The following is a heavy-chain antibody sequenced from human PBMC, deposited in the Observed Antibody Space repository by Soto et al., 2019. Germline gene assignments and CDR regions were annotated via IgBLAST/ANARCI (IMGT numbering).Heavy chain of an antibody. CDR2: FDPEDGEA. J-gene: IGHJ5*02. CDR3: AIASSGTYYGYRDP. CDR1: GDTLTELS. D-gene: IGHD1-26*01. Sequence: QVQLVQSGAEVKKPGASVKVSCKVSGDTLTELSIHWVRQAPGKGLEYMGGFDPEDGEAMYAQNFQGRVTMTEDTSTDTSYMELSSLTSEDTAVYYCAIASSGTYYGYRDPWGQGTLVTVSA. V-gene: IGHV1-24*01.